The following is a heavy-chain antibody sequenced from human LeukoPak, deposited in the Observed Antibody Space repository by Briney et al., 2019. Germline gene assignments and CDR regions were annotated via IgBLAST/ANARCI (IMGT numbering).Heavy chain of an antibody. CDR2: INPNSGGT. D-gene: IGHD1-26*01. CDR1: GYTFTGYY. Sequence: ASVKVSCKASGYTFTGYYMHWVRQAPGQGLEWMGWINPNSGGTNYAQKFQGRVTMTRDTSISTAYMELSRLRSDDTAVYYCARVAFSGSYWGAFDYWGQGTQVTVSS. J-gene: IGHJ4*02. CDR3: ARVAFSGSYWGAFDY. V-gene: IGHV1-2*02.